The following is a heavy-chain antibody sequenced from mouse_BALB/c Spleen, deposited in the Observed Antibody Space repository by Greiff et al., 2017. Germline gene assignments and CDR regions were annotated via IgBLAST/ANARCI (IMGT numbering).Heavy chain of an antibody. D-gene: IGHD1-1*01. CDR2: ISSGSSTI. CDR1: GFTFSSFG. J-gene: IGHJ4*01. CDR3: ARSITTVVARAMDY. Sequence: EVKVVESGGGLVQPGGSRKLSCAASGFTFSSFGMHWVRQAPEKGLEWVAYISSGSSTIYYADTVKGRFTISRDNPKNTLFLQMTSLRSEDTAMYYCARSITTVVARAMDYWGQGTSVTVSS. V-gene: IGHV5-17*02.